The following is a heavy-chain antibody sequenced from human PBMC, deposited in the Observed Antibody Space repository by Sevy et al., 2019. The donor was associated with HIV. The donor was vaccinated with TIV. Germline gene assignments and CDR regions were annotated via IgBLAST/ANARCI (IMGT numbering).Heavy chain of an antibody. CDR2: IYYSRST. Sequence: SETLSLTCTVSGGSISSGDYYWSWIRQPPGKGLEWIGYIYYSRSTYYNPSLKSRVTISVDTSKNQFSLKLSSVTAADTAVYYCTGIAARRNGYYFDYWGQGTLVTVSS. CDR3: TGIAARRNGYYFDY. D-gene: IGHD6-6*01. CDR1: GGSISSGDYY. J-gene: IGHJ4*02. V-gene: IGHV4-30-4*01.